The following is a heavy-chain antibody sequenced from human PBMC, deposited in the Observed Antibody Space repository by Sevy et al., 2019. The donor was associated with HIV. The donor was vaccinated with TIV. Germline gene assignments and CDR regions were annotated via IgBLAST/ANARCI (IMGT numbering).Heavy chain of an antibody. CDR3: STGRGFLEDLGR. J-gene: IGHJ4*02. Sequence: ASVKVSCKASGYTFTSYDIHWVRQATGQGLEWMGWMNPKSGNTGYAQKFQGRVTMTRNTSTTTAYMELISLRSADTAVYYCSTGRGFLEDLGRWGQGTLVTVSS. V-gene: IGHV1-8*01. CDR2: MNPKSGNT. CDR1: GYTFTSYD. D-gene: IGHD3-3*01.